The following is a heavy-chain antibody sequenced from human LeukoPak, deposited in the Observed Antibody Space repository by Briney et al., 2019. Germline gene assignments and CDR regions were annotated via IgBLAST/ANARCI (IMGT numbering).Heavy chain of an antibody. CDR3: ARGYSSSWYHFDY. J-gene: IGHJ4*02. D-gene: IGHD6-13*01. Sequence: GGSLRLSCAASGFTFSSYAMHWVRQAPGKGLEWVAVISYDGSNKYYADSVKGRFTISRDNSKNTLYLQMNSLRAEDTAVYYCARGYSSSWYHFDYWGQGTLVTVSS. V-gene: IGHV3-30-3*01. CDR1: GFTFSSYA. CDR2: ISYDGSNK.